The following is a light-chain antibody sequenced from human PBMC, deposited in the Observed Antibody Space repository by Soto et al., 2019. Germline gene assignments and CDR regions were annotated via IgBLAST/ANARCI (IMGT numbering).Light chain of an antibody. CDR3: QQYGGSPLVT. V-gene: IGKV3-20*01. Sequence: ETVLTQSPGTLSLSPGERATLSCRASQSISSGYLAWYQQRPGQAPRLLISGASNRATGIPDRFSGSGSGTDFTLTISRTEPEDFAVYYCQQYGGSPLVTFGGGTKVEIK. J-gene: IGKJ4*01. CDR2: GAS. CDR1: QSISSGY.